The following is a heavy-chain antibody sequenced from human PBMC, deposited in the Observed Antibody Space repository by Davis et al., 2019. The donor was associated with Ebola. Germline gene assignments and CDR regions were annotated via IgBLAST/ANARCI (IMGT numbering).Heavy chain of an antibody. Sequence: GESLKFSCSASGFTFNNYAMHWVRQAPGRGLDFVSGINANGGTTHYADSVKGRFTISRDDSRSTVYLQMSSLTVEDTAMYYCVKDRRWSYSFDIWGQGTMVTVSS. CDR1: GFTFNNYA. J-gene: IGHJ3*02. V-gene: IGHV3-64D*06. CDR3: VKDRRWSYSFDI. D-gene: IGHD3-10*01. CDR2: INANGGTT.